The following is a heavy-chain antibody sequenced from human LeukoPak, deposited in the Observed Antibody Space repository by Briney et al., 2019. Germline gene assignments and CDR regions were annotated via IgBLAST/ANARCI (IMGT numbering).Heavy chain of an antibody. V-gene: IGHV3-23*01. Sequence: GGSLRLPCAASGFTFSSHAMSWVRQAPGKGLEWVSAISGSGGSTYYADSVKGRFTISRDNSKNTLYLQMNSLRAEDTAVYYCAKDAGKYCSSTSCYIHGDYWGQGTLVTASS. D-gene: IGHD2-2*02. CDR2: ISGSGGST. J-gene: IGHJ4*02. CDR1: GFTFSSHA. CDR3: AKDAGKYCSSTSCYIHGDY.